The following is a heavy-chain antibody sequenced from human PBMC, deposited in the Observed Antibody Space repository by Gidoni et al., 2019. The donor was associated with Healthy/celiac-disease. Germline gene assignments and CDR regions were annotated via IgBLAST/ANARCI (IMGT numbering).Heavy chain of an antibody. CDR3: ARRPGIAVAPVDY. D-gene: IGHD6-19*01. CDR1: GGSFSGYY. CDR2: INHSGST. J-gene: IGHJ4*02. V-gene: IGHV4-34*01. Sequence: QVQIQQWGAGLLKPSETLSLTCTVYGGSFSGYYWSWIRKPPGKGLEWIGEINHSGSTNYNPSLKSRVTISVDTSKNQFSLKLSSVTAADTAVYYCARRPGIAVAPVDYWGQGTLVTVSS.